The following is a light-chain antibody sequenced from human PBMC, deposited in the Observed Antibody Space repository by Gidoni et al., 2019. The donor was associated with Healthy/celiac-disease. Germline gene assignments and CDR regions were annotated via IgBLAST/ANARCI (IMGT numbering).Light chain of an antibody. J-gene: IGLJ3*02. V-gene: IGLV2-14*01. CDR3: SSYTSSSTPWV. CDR1: ISDVGDYDY. CDR2: EVS. Sequence: QSALTQPASVSGSPGQSITISCTGTISDVGDYDYVSWYQQHPGKAPKLMIYEVSNRPSGVSNRFSGSKSGNTASLTISGLQAEDEADYFCSSYTSSSTPWVFGGGTKVTVL.